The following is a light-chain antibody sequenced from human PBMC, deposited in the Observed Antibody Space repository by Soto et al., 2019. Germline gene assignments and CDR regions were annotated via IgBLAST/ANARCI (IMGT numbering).Light chain of an antibody. J-gene: IGLJ2*01. Sequence: QSALTQPASVSGSPGQSITISCTGTSSDVGGYNYVSWYQQHPGKAPKLMIYDVSNRPSGVSNRFSGSKSGNTASLTISGLQAEDEADYYCSSYTSSSTSYVVFGGGTKHRP. CDR3: SSYTSSSTSYVV. V-gene: IGLV2-14*01. CDR1: SSDVGGYNY. CDR2: DVS.